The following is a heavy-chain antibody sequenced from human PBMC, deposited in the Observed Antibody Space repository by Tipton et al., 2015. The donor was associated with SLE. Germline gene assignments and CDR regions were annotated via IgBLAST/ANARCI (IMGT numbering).Heavy chain of an antibody. V-gene: IGHV4-59*01. CDR2: IYYTGST. D-gene: IGHD3-3*01. Sequence: TLSLTCTVSGGSISSYYWSWIRQPPGKGLEWIGYIYYTGSTNYNPSLKSRVTISVDTSKNQFSLKLSSVTAADMAVYYCARAGLGSGYYYYMDVWGKGTTVTVSS. J-gene: IGHJ6*03. CDR3: ARAGLGSGYYYYMDV. CDR1: GGSISSYY.